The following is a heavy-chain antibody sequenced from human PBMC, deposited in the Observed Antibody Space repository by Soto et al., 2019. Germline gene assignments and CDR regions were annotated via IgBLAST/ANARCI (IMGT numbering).Heavy chain of an antibody. CDR1: GFTFSSYS. CDR2: ISSSSSYI. J-gene: IGHJ2*01. CDR3: ARDHMGVVASGDWYFDL. D-gene: IGHD2-15*01. Sequence: ESGGGLVKPGGSLRLSCAASGFTFSSYSMNWVRQAPGKGLEWVSSISSSSSYIYYADSVKGRFTISRDNAKNSLYLQMNSLRAEDTAVYYCARDHMGVVASGDWYFDLWGRGTLVTVSS. V-gene: IGHV3-21*01.